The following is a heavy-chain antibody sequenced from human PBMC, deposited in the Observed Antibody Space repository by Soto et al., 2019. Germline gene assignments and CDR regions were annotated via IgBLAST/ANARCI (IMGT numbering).Heavy chain of an antibody. Sequence: GGSLRLSCAASGFTFSSYAMSWVRQAPGKGLEWVSAFSGSGGSTYYADSVKGRFTISRDNSKNTLYLQMNSLRAEDTAVYYCAKDGPLSSSGYYFDYWGQGTLVTVSS. CDR1: GFTFSSYA. D-gene: IGHD6-6*01. CDR3: AKDGPLSSSGYYFDY. J-gene: IGHJ4*02. V-gene: IGHV3-23*01. CDR2: FSGSGGST.